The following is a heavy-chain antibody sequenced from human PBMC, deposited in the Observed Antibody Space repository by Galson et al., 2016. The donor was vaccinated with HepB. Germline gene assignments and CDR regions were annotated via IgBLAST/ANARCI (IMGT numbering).Heavy chain of an antibody. D-gene: IGHD2-2*01. J-gene: IGHJ5*02. CDR2: IYHTGTS. CDR3: ARAAIIPGARMVFDP. V-gene: IGHV4-4*02. Sequence: SETLSLTCAVSGASISDSNWWTWVRHVPGKRLEWIGEIYHTGTSNNNPFLSSRFTLSVDKSRNQFSLNLTSVTAADTAVYYCARAAIIPGARMVFDPWGQGILVTVSS. CDR1: GASISDSNW.